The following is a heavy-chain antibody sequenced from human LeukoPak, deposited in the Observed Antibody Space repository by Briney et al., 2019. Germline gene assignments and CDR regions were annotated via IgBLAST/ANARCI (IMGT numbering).Heavy chain of an antibody. V-gene: IGHV4-59*08. J-gene: IGHJ4*02. CDR2: IYYSGST. Sequence: KPSETPSLTCTVSGGSISRNYWSWIRQPPGKGLEWIGYIYYSGSTNYTPSLKSRVTILIDTSKNQFSLKLSSVTAADTAVYYCAXHDMDIAGAGLDYFDYWGQGTLVTVSS. D-gene: IGHD1-26*01. CDR1: GGSISRNY. CDR3: AXHDMDIAGAGLDYFDY.